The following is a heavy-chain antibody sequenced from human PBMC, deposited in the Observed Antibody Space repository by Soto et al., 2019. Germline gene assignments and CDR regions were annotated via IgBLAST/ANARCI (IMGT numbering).Heavy chain of an antibody. CDR1: GGSISSGGYS. Sequence: QLQLQESGSGLVKPSQTLSLTCAVSGGSISSGGYSWSWIRQPPGKGLEWIGYIYHSGSTYYNPSLKSRVTTSVDRSKNQFSLKLSSVTAADTAVYYCARVQKYYYDSSGYQYYYYGMDVWGQGTTVTVSS. CDR3: ARVQKYYYDSSGYQYYYYGMDV. V-gene: IGHV4-30-2*01. J-gene: IGHJ6*02. D-gene: IGHD3-22*01. CDR2: IYHSGST.